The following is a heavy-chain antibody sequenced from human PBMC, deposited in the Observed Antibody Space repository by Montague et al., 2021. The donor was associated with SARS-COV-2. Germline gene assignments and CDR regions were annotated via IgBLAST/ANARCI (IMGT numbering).Heavy chain of an antibody. Sequence: SETLSLTCTVSGGSISSSSYYWGWIRQPPGKGLEWIGSIYYSGSTYSNPSLKSRVTISVDTSKNQFSLKLSSVTAADTAVYYCAREASRGITIFGVVTASYYFDYWGQGTLVTVSS. CDR1: GGSISSSSYY. CDR3: AREASRGITIFGVVTASYYFDY. D-gene: IGHD3-3*01. J-gene: IGHJ4*02. V-gene: IGHV4-39*02. CDR2: IYYSGST.